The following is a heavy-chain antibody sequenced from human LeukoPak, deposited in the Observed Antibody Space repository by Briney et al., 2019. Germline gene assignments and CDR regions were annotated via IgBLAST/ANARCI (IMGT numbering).Heavy chain of an antibody. Sequence: PGGSLRLSCAASGFTFSSYGVHWVRQAPGKGLEWVAFIRYDGSNKYYADSVKGRFTISRDNSKNTLYLQMNSLRAEDTAVYYCAKEKAAPHDYWGQGTLVTVSS. CDR1: GFTFSSYG. D-gene: IGHD6-13*01. CDR3: AKEKAAPHDY. CDR2: IRYDGSNK. V-gene: IGHV3-30*02. J-gene: IGHJ4*02.